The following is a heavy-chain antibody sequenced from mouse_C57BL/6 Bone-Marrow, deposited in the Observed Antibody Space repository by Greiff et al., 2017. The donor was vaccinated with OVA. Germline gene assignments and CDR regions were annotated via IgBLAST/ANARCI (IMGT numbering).Heavy chain of an antibody. CDR1: GYTFTSYG. CDR3: ARRGGNAMDY. V-gene: IGHV1-81*01. Sequence: VKLQQSGAELARPGASVKLSCKASGYTFTSYGISWVKQRTGQGLEWIGEIYPRSGNTYYNEKFKGKATLTADKSSSTAYMELRSLTSEDSAVYFCARRGGNAMDYWGQGTSVTVSS. J-gene: IGHJ4*01. CDR2: IYPRSGNT.